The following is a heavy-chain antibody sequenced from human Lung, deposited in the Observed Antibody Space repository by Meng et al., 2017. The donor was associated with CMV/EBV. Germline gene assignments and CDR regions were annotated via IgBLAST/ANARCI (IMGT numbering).Heavy chain of an antibody. CDR2: INPSGGST. CDR1: GYTFTSYY. Sequence: SVKVSXKAPGYTFTSYYMHWVRQAPGQGLEWIGIINPSGGSTSYAQKFQGRVTMTRDTSTSTVYMELSRLRSEDTAVYYCARFVGSSANRDFFYYYCMDVWGQGXTVTVSS. V-gene: IGHV1-46*01. J-gene: IGHJ6*02. CDR3: ARFVGSSANRDFFYYYCMDV. D-gene: IGHD3/OR15-3a*01.